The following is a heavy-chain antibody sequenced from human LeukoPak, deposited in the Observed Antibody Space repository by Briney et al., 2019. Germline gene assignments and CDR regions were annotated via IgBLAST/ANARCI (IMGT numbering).Heavy chain of an antibody. CDR2: ISTRSTYI. J-gene: IGHJ4*02. Sequence: PGGSLRLSCAASGFTFSTYSMNWVRQAPGKGLEWVSCISTRSTYIYYADSVKGRFTISRDNAKNSLYLQMNSLRAEDTAVYHCARDLLYYDSPVGYWGQGTLVTVSS. CDR1: GFTFSTYS. D-gene: IGHD3-22*01. CDR3: ARDLLYYDSPVGY. V-gene: IGHV3-21*01.